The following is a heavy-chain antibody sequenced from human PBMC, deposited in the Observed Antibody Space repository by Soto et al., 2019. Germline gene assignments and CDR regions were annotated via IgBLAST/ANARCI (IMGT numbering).Heavy chain of an antibody. V-gene: IGHV4-31*03. D-gene: IGHD4-17*01. CDR1: GGSISSGGYY. J-gene: IGHJ3*02. CDR3: AREPYGDYGGYAFDI. CDR2: IYYSGST. Sequence: QVQLQESGPGLVKPSQTLSLTCTVSGGSISSGGYYWSWSRQHPGKGLEWIGFIYYSGSTYYNPSLKSRVTSSVDTSKNQLSLKLSSVTAAATAVYYCAREPYGDYGGYAFDIWGQGTMVTVSS.